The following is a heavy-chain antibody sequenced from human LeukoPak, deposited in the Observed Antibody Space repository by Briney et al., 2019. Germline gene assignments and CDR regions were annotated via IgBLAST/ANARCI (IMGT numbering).Heavy chain of an antibody. CDR1: GFSSSASS. Sequence: GGALGLSSAASGFSSSASSMNSVRQAPGKGLEWVSSIFGDGPSLYYPGSVEGRFTITTENAKNSLNLQMNSLRVGDTAIYYGTGGGGVGPWYWGRGNLVTVSS. J-gene: IGHJ4*02. V-gene: IGHV3-21*01. D-gene: IGHD3-16*01. CDR3: TGGGGVGPWY. CDR2: IFGDGPSL.